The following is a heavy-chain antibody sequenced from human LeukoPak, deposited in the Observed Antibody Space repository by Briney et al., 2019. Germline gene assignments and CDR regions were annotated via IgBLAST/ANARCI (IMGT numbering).Heavy chain of an antibody. CDR1: GYTFTSYD. V-gene: IGHV1-8*01. J-gene: IGHJ4*02. Sequence: AASVKVSCKASGYTFTSYDINWVRQATGQGLAWMGWMNPNSGNTVHAQKFQGRVTMTRNSSISTAYMELSSLRSEDTAAYYCARGSGYDLSLDYWGQGTLVTVSS. CDR2: MNPNSGNT. D-gene: IGHD5-12*01. CDR3: ARGSGYDLSLDY.